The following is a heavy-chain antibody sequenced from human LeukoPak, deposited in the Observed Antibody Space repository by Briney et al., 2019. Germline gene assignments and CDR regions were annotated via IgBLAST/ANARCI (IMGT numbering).Heavy chain of an antibody. CDR1: GFIVSSSY. V-gene: IGHV3-66*01. D-gene: IGHD4-23*01. Sequence: GGSLRLSCAPSGFIVSSSYMSWVRQAPGRGREWVSVIYSGGGTEYADSVKGRFTISRDNYQNTLYLQMNSLGDEDTAVYYCTRDPDHGGRTHDYWGQGTLVTVSS. J-gene: IGHJ4*02. CDR3: TRDPDHGGRTHDY. CDR2: IYSGGGT.